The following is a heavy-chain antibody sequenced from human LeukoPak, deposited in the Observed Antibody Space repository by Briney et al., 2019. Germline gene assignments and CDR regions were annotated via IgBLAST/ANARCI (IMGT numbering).Heavy chain of an antibody. CDR2: IYYSGST. CDR1: GGSISSSSYY. J-gene: IGHJ6*02. CDR3: ARVGVVPYYYYGMDV. Sequence: SETLSLTCTVSGGSISSSSYYWGWIRQPPGKGLEWIGSIYYSGSTYYNPSLKSRVTISVDTSKNQFSLKLSSVTAADTAVYYCARVGVVPYYYYGMDVWGQGTTVTVSS. D-gene: IGHD3-3*01. V-gene: IGHV4-39*07.